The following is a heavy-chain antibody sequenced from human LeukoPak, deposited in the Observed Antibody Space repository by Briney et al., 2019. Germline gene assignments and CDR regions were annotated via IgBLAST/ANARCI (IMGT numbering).Heavy chain of an antibody. J-gene: IGHJ4*02. D-gene: IGHD3-10*01. Sequence: SETLSLTCAVYGGSFSGYYWSWIRQPPGKGLEWIGYIYYSGYTNYSPSLKSRVTISIDTSKNQFSLNLNSLTAADTAVYYCARAMSNYQIFDYWGQGIPVTVSS. CDR3: ARAMSNYQIFDY. CDR1: GGSFSGYY. V-gene: IGHV4-59*01. CDR2: IYYSGYT.